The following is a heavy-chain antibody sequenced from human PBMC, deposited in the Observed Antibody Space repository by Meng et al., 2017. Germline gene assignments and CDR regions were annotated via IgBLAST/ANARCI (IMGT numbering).Heavy chain of an antibody. CDR2: IYYSGST. D-gene: IGHD6-13*01. Sequence: QGRRQASGPGLWKPSQPLSLTCTVSGGSISSGGYYGSWIRQHPGKGLGWIGYIYYSGSTYYNPSLKSRVTISVDTSKNQFSLKLSSVTAADTAVYYCASVLYSSSWSYFDYWGQGTLVTVSS. J-gene: IGHJ4*02. CDR3: ASVLYSSSWSYFDY. CDR1: GGSISSGGYY. V-gene: IGHV4-31*03.